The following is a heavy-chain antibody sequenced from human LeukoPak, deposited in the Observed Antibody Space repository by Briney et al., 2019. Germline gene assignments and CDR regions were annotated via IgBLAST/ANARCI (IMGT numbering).Heavy chain of an antibody. CDR3: ARHDGYYDSLVGSFDY. CDR1: GGSISSSSYY. V-gene: IGHV4-39*01. J-gene: IGHJ4*02. D-gene: IGHD3-22*01. Sequence: PSETLSLTCTVSGGSISSSSYYWGWIRQPPGKGLEWIGSIYYSGSTYYNPSLKSRVTISVDTSKNQFSLKLSSVTAADTAVYYCARHDGYYDSLVGSFDYWGQGTLVTVSS. CDR2: IYYSGST.